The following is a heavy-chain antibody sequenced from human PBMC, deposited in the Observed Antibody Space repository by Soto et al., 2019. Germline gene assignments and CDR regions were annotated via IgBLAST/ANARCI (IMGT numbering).Heavy chain of an antibody. CDR3: AREYCSSTSCYYFDY. Sequence: GGSLRLSCAASGFTFSSYEMNWVRQAPGKGLEWVSYISSSGSTIYYADSVKGRFTISRDNAKNSLYLQMNSLRAEDTAVYYCAREYCSSTSCYYFDYWGQGTLLTVSS. CDR1: GFTFSSYE. V-gene: IGHV3-48*03. J-gene: IGHJ4*02. CDR2: ISSSGSTI. D-gene: IGHD2-2*01.